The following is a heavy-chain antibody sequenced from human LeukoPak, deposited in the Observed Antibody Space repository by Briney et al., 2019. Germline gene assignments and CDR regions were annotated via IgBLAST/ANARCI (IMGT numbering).Heavy chain of an antibody. CDR3: ARVLRTSRTGTTYFFGY. J-gene: IGHJ4*02. D-gene: IGHD1-7*01. Sequence: EASVKVSCKASGYTFTSYAMHWVRQAPGQRLEWMGWMNPNSGNTGYAQKFQGRVTMTRNTSISTAYMELSSLRSEDTAVYYCARVLRTSRTGTTYFFGYWGQGTLVTVSS. V-gene: IGHV1-8*02. CDR1: GYTFTSYA. CDR2: MNPNSGNT.